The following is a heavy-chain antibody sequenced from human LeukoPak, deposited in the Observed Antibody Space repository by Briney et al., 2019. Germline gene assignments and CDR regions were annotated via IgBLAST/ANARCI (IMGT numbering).Heavy chain of an antibody. J-gene: IGHJ5*02. CDR3: ARGRVYCSGGSCYLDWFDP. D-gene: IGHD2-15*01. Sequence: GASVKVSCKASGYTFTSYYMHWVRQAPGQGLEWMGIINPSGGSTSYAQKFQGRVTMTRDTSTSTVYMELSSLSEDTAVYYCARGRVYCSGGSCYLDWFDPWGQGTLVTVSS. V-gene: IGHV1-46*01. CDR2: INPSGGST. CDR1: GYTFTSYY.